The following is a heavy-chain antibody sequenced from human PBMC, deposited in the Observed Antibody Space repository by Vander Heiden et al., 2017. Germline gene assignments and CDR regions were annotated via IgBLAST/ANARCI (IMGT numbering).Heavy chain of an antibody. CDR1: AGSISSISYY. Sequence: QLQLQESGPGLVKPSETLSLTCTVAAGSISSISYYWGWIRQPSGKGLEWIGSIYYSGSTYYKPSLKSRVTMSVDTSKNQFALKLSSVTAADTAVYYCARLWFGELSNWFDPWGQGTLVTVSS. CDR2: IYYSGST. J-gene: IGHJ5*02. CDR3: ARLWFGELSNWFDP. V-gene: IGHV4-39*01. D-gene: IGHD3-10*01.